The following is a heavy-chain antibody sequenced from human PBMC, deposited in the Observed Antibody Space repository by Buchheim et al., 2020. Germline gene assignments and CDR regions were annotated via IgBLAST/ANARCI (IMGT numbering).Heavy chain of an antibody. V-gene: IGHV4-39*07. J-gene: IGHJ4*02. CDR2: ICSTGTT. D-gene: IGHD3-22*01. CDR3: ARDPYYYDNSGYKYFFDY. CDR1: GGSIDSRNYY. Sequence: QLQLQESGPGRVKPSETLSLTCTVSGGSIDSRNYYWGWIRQHPGEGLEWIGTICSTGTTYYNPSLKSRVTISVDTSKNQFSLKVSAVTAADTAVYYCARDPYYYDNSGYKYFFDYWGQGIL.